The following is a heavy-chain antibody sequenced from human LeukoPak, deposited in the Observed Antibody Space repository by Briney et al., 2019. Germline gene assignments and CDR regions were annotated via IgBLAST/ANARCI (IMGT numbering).Heavy chain of an antibody. D-gene: IGHD1-26*01. CDR1: GGSISSGGYY. Sequence: SETLSLTCTVSGGSISSGGYYWSWIRQHPGKGLEWIGYIYYSGSTYYNPSLKSRVTISVDTSKNQFSLKLSSVTAADTAVYYCARGEWELTQFDYWGQGTLVTVSS. J-gene: IGHJ4*02. CDR3: ARGEWELTQFDY. CDR2: IYYSGST. V-gene: IGHV4-31*03.